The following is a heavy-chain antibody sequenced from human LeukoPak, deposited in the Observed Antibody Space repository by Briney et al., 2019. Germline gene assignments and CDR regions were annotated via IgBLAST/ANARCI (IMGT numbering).Heavy chain of an antibody. J-gene: IGHJ6*02. CDR3: AKDRYGYYGMDV. D-gene: IGHD4-17*01. Sequence: GSLRLSCAASGFTFSSYAMSWVRQAPGKGLEWVSAISGSGGNTYYADSVKGRFTISRDNPKNTLYLQMNSLRAEDTAVYYCAKDRYGYYGMDVWGQGTTVTVSS. CDR2: ISGSGGNT. V-gene: IGHV3-23*01. CDR1: GFTFSSYA.